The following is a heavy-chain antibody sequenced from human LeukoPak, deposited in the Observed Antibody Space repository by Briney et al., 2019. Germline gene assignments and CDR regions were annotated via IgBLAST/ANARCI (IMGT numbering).Heavy chain of an antibody. CDR2: ISADNHNT. CDR1: GYIFANYG. D-gene: IGHD5-12*01. J-gene: IGHJ4*02. CDR3: ARDRCEYSAYDGEGFDY. V-gene: IGHV1-18*04. Sequence: ASVKVSCKAPGYIFANYGFSWVRQAPGQGLEWMGWISADNHNTKCAQKFQDRVTMTDDRSTSTVYMELRSLRSDDTAVYYCARDRCEYSAYDGEGFDYWGQGTLVTVSS.